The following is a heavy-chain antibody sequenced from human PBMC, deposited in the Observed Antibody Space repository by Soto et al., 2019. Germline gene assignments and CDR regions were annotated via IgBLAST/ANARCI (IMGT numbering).Heavy chain of an antibody. CDR2: IYYSGST. V-gene: IGHV4-30-4*01. J-gene: IGHJ4*02. CDR1: GGSISSGDYY. Sequence: LSLTCTVSGGSISSGDYYWSWIRQPPGKGLEWIGYIYYSGSTYYNPSLKSRVTTSVDTSKNQYSLKLSSVTAADTAVYYCASVSILGYYFDYWGQGTLVTVSS. D-gene: IGHD2-21*01. CDR3: ASVSILGYYFDY.